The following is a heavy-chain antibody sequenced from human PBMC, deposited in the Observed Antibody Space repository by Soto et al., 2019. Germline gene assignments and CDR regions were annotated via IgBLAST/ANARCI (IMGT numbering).Heavy chain of an antibody. CDR1: GGTISSYC. V-gene: IGHV4-59*08. D-gene: IGHD3-22*01. Sequence: PSETMSLTCTRSGGTISSYCWSWIRQTPGKELEWIVHSFYTGITKYNSSLRSRVTISLDTSKTQFSLTLKSVTAADTAVYYCARRGFGLFYYVTSGSPDFYYHNLHARGQGTTGSVS. CDR2: SFYTGIT. J-gene: IGHJ6*02. CDR3: ARRGFGLFYYVTSGSPDFYYHNLHA.